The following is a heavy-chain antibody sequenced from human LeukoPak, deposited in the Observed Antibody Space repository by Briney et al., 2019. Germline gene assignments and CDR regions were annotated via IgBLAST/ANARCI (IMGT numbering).Heavy chain of an antibody. CDR2: IIPIFGTA. CDR3: ARVQAVGVPVAIDAYYSYGMDV. V-gene: IGHV1-69*05. D-gene: IGHD2-15*01. Sequence: SVKVSCKASGGTFSSYAISWVRQAPGQGLEWMGGIIPIFGTANYAQKFQGRVTITTDESTSTAYMELSSLRSEDTAVYYCARVQAVGVPVAIDAYYSYGMDVWGQGTAVTVSS. J-gene: IGHJ6*02. CDR1: GGTFSSYA.